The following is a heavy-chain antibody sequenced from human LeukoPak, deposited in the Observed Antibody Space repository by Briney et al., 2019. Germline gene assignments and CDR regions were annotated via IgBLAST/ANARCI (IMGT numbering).Heavy chain of an antibody. CDR2: ISYDGSNK. CDR1: GFTFSSYG. J-gene: IGHJ4*02. V-gene: IGHV3-30*18. D-gene: IGHD3-10*01. CDR3: AKEGPSGYLDY. Sequence: GSLRLSCAASGFTFSSYGMHWVRQAPGKGLEWVAVISYDGSNKYYADSVKGRFTISRDNSKNTLYLQMNSLRAEDTAVYYCAKEGPSGYLDYWGQGTLVTVSS.